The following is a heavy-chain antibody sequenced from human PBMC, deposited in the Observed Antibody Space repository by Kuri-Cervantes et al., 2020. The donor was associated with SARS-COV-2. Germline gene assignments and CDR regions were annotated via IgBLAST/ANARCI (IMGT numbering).Heavy chain of an antibody. V-gene: IGHV4-34*01. J-gene: IGHJ4*02. CDR3: ARHGGSGSSLDY. CDR2: INHSGST. D-gene: IGHD6-6*01. CDR1: GGSFSGYY. Sequence: SETLSLTCAVYGGSFSGYYWSWIRQPPGKGLEWIGEINHSGSTHYNPSLKSRVTMSVDTTKNQFSLKLSSVTAADTAVYYCARHGGSGSSLDYWGQGTLVTVSS.